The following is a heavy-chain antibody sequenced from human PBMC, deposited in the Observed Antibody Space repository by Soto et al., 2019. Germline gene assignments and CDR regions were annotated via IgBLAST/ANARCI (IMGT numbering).Heavy chain of an antibody. CDR3: TRDRSGTMLF. CDR1: GFTFSNYW. Sequence: QPEGSLRLSCTASGFTFSNYWMSWVRQAPGEGLEWVANMNQDGSERYYVDSVKGRFTISRDNAKNSLYLQINSLRAEDTAIYYCTRDRSGTMLFWGQGTLVTVSS. CDR2: MNQDGSER. D-gene: IGHD1-7*01. V-gene: IGHV3-7*01. J-gene: IGHJ4*02.